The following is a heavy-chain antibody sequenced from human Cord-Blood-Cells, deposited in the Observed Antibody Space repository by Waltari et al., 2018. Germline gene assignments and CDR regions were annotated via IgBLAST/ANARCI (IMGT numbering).Heavy chain of an antibody. V-gene: IGHV3-9*01. CDR1: GFAFDSYA. CDR2: ISWNSSSI. CDR3: AKRLSTMIAFDI. J-gene: IGHJ3*02. Sequence: EVQLVESGGGLVQPGRSLRLSCPASGFAFDSYAIHWVRQAPGKGLEWVSGISWNSSSIGYADSVKGRFTISRDNAKNSLYLQMNSLRAEDTALYFGAKRLSTMIAFDIWGQGTMVTVSS. D-gene: IGHD3-22*01.